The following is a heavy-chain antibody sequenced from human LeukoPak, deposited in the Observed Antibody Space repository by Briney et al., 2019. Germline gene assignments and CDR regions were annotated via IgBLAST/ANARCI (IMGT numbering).Heavy chain of an antibody. J-gene: IGHJ3*02. D-gene: IGHD6-13*01. CDR3: TRDTTEGSSWYSNAFDI. Sequence: SETLFLTCTVSGGSISSYYWSWIRQPAGKGLEWIGRIYTSGSTNYNPSLKSRVTMSVDTSKNQFSLKLSSVTAADTAVYYCTRDTTEGSSWYSNAFDIWGQGTMVTVSS. CDR1: GGSISSYY. CDR2: IYTSGST. V-gene: IGHV4-4*07.